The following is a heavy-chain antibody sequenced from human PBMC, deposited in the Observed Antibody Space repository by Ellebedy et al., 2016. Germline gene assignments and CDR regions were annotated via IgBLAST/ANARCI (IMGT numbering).Heavy chain of an antibody. J-gene: IGHJ4*02. V-gene: IGHV3-53*05. CDR1: GFTVSTNY. CDR3: ARGSSGWYGYYFDY. CDR2: IFSDGNT. Sequence: GESLKISCAASGFTVSTNYMKWVRQAPGKGLEWVSAIFSDGNTYYADSVKGRFTISRDNSKNTLYLQMNSLRAEDTAVYYCARGSSGWYGYYFDYWGQGTLVTVSS. D-gene: IGHD6-19*01.